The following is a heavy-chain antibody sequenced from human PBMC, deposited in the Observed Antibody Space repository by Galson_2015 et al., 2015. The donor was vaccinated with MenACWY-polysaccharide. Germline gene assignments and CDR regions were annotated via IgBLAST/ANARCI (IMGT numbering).Heavy chain of an antibody. CDR3: TRDPLGDY. J-gene: IGHJ4*02. Sequence: SLRLSCAASGFTFGDYAMNWFRQAPGKGLEWVGFIRGQTYGGTTGYAASVKGRFTISRDDSKSIAYLQMNSLKTEDTAVYYCTRDPLGDYWGQGTLVTVSS. D-gene: IGHD7-27*01. CDR1: GFTFGDYA. V-gene: IGHV3-49*03. CDR2: IRGQTYGGTT.